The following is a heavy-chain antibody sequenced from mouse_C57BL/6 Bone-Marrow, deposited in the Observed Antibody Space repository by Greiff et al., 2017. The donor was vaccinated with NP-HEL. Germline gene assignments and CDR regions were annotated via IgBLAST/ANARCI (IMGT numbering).Heavy chain of an antibody. CDR3: TRRTTVVAHWYFDV. J-gene: IGHJ1*03. CDR2: IRNKANNHAT. D-gene: IGHD1-1*01. CDR1: GFTFSDAW. Sequence: EVMLVESGGGLVQPGGSMKLSCAASGFTFSDAWMDWVRQSPEKGLEWVAEIRNKANNHATYYAESVKGRFTISRDDSKSSVYLQMNSLRAEDTGIYYCTRRTTVVAHWYFDVWGTGTTVTVSS. V-gene: IGHV6-6*01.